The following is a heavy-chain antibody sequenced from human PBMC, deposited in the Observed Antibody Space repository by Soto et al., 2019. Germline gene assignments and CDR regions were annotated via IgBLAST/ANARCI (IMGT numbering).Heavy chain of an antibody. D-gene: IGHD2-15*01. CDR1: GFTFNRYY. Sequence: HPGGSLRLSCAASGFTFNRYYMSWVRQAPGKGLDWVANIKEDGSDKYYVDSVKGRFTISRDNTKNSLYLQMNSLRAEDTAVYYCVAGYCSGSNCPNWIDPWGQGTLVTVSS. CDR3: VAGYCSGSNCPNWIDP. J-gene: IGHJ5*02. CDR2: IKEDGSDK. V-gene: IGHV3-7*01.